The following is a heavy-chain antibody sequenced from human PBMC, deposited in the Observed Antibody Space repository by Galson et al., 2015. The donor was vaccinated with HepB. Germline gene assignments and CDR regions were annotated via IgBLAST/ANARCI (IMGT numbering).Heavy chain of an antibody. D-gene: IGHD6-19*01. CDR1: GFTFSNFA. Sequence: SLRLSCAASGFTFSNFAMSWVRQAPGKGLEWVSGISGSGGSPYYADSAEGREGRFTISRDNSKNTLYLQLNSLRAGDTAIYYCAKQGGGAVAFTHFDSWGQGALVTVSS. V-gene: IGHV3-23*01. CDR2: ISGSGGSP. CDR3: AKQGGGAVAFTHFDS. J-gene: IGHJ4*02.